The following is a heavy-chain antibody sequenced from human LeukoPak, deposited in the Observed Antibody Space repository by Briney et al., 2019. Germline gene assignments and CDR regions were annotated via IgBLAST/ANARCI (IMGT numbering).Heavy chain of an antibody. CDR2: FDPEDGET. V-gene: IGHV1-24*01. CDR1: GYTLTELS. CDR3: ATPYLVSGSYYNVMDPFDY. D-gene: IGHD3-10*01. Sequence: ASVKVSCKVSGYTLTELSIHWVRQAPGKGLEWMGGFDPEDGETIYAQKFQGRVTMTEDTSTDTAYMELSSLRSEDTAVYYCATPYLVSGSYYNVMDPFDYWGQGTLVTVSS. J-gene: IGHJ4*02.